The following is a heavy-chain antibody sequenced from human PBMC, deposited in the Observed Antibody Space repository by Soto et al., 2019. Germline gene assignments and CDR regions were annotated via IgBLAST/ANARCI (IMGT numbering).Heavy chain of an antibody. CDR2: IHYSGST. V-gene: IGHV4-59*08. CDR1: GGSISGYY. D-gene: IGHD2-15*01. Sequence: PSETLSLTCTVSGGSISGYYWSWIRQPPAKGLEWIGYIHYSGSTNYNPSLKSRVTVSVDTSKNQFSLKLTSVTAADTAVYYCARHYCSGGSCYYFDYWGQGTLVTVSS. CDR3: ARHYCSGGSCYYFDY. J-gene: IGHJ4*02.